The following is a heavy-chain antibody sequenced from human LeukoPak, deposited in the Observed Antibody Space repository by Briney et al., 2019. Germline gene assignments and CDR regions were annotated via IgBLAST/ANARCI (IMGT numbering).Heavy chain of an antibody. CDR1: GFILSNYA. D-gene: IGHD3-9*01. CDR2: IVGSGANT. CDR3: AKWGDYDVLTGYYDPDN. Sequence: SGGSLRLSCAASGFILSNYAMSWARQAPGKGLKWVSAIVGSGANTYYADSVKGRFTISRDNPRNTLYLQMNSLRAEDTAVYYCAKWGDYDVLTGYYDPDNWGQGTLVTVSS. V-gene: IGHV3-23*01. J-gene: IGHJ4*02.